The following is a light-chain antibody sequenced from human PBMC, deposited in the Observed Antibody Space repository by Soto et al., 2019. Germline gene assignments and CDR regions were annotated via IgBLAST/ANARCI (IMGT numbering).Light chain of an antibody. CDR2: EDN. V-gene: IGLV6-57*04. CDR3: QSYDSSIVV. J-gene: IGLJ2*01. Sequence: NFMLTQPHSVSESTGKTVTISCTRSSGSIASNYVQWYQQRPGSAPTTVIYEDNQRPSGVPDRFSGSIDSSSNSASLTISGLKSEDEADYYCQSYDSSIVVFGGGTNLTVL. CDR1: SGSIASNY.